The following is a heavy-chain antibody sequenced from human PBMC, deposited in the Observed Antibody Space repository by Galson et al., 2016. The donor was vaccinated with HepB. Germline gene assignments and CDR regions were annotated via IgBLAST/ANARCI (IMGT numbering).Heavy chain of an antibody. CDR2: ISMSGNSR. CDR3: GRWGYPKYNLDAADV. CDR1: GFTFSRYG. Sequence: SLRLSCAGSGFTFSRYGMTWVRQAPGKGLEDVSSISMSGNSRDYAESVKGRFTISRDNSRSMLFLQMNSLNTEDTAVYYWGRWGYPKYNLDAADVWGQGAVVIVSS. J-gene: IGHJ3*01. D-gene: IGHD1-14*01. V-gene: IGHV3-23*01.